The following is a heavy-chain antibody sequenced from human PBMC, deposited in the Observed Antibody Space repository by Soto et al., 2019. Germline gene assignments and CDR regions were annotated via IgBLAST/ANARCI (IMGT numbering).Heavy chain of an antibody. J-gene: IGHJ4*02. CDR3: AKDRSTVFGVVTYYFDY. Sequence: SLRLSCAASGFTFSNSAMHWVRQTPDKGLEWVAFLSYDGSHNYYADSVKGRFTISRDNSKNTLYLQMNSLRVEDTAVYYCAKDRSTVFGVVTYYFDYWGQGTLVTVSS. CDR1: GFTFSNSA. V-gene: IGHV3-30*18. CDR2: LSYDGSHN. D-gene: IGHD3-3*01.